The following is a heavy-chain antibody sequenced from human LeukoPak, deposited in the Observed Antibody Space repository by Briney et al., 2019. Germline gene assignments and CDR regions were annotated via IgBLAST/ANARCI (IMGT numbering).Heavy chain of an antibody. CDR1: GYTLTELS. CDR2: FDPEDGET. J-gene: IGHJ4*02. CDR3: ATVPKPYYYDSSGYLDY. Sequence: ASVKVSCKVSGYTLTELSMHWVRQAPGKGLEWMGGFDPEDGETIYARKFQGRVTMTEDTSTDTAYMELSSLRSEDTAVYYCATVPKPYYYDSSGYLDYWGQGTLVTVSS. V-gene: IGHV1-24*01. D-gene: IGHD3-22*01.